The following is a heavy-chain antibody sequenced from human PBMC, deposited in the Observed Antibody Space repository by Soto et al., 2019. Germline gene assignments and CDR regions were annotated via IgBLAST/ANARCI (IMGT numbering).Heavy chain of an antibody. CDR1: GFSFGNYV. Sequence: LRLSCAASGFSFGNYVMNWVRQAPGKGLEWVSGISDSGGSSSSADSVKGRFTVSRDNSKNTLYLQMDSLTGDDTAVYYCTKGGDSWSGYAQHWGQGALVTVSS. D-gene: IGHD3-3*01. CDR2: ISDSGGSS. CDR3: TKGGDSWSGYAQH. J-gene: IGHJ1*01. V-gene: IGHV3-23*01.